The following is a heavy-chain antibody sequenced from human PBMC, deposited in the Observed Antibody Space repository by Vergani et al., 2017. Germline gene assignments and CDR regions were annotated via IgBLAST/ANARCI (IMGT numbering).Heavy chain of an antibody. CDR2: INPKSGGT. J-gene: IGHJ6*02. Sequence: QVQLVQSGAEVKKPGASVKVSCKASGYTFTDYYMHWVRQAPGQGLEWMGWINPKSGGTNYAQKFQGRVTMTRDTSISTTYMELSRLRSDDTAVYYCARDLFTGVDCSSTSCSPKYYYGMDVWGQGTTVTVSS. V-gene: IGHV1-2*02. D-gene: IGHD2-2*01. CDR1: GYTFTDYY. CDR3: ARDLFTGVDCSSTSCSPKYYYGMDV.